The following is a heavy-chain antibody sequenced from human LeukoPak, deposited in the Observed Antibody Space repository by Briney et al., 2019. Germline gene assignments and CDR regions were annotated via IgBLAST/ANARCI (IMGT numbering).Heavy chain of an antibody. CDR2: ISSSSSYI. CDR1: GFTFSSYS. V-gene: IGHV3-21*01. CDR3: ARDWPEDIVVVPAASFDY. Sequence: GGSLRLSCAASGFTFSSYSMNWVRQAPGKGLESVSSISSSSSYIYYADSVKGRFTISRDNAKNSLYLQMNSLRAEDTAVYYCARDWPEDIVVVPAASFDYWGQGTLVTVSS. J-gene: IGHJ4*02. D-gene: IGHD2-2*01.